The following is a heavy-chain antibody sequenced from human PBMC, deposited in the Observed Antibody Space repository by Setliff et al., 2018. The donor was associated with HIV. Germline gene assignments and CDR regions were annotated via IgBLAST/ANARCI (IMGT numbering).Heavy chain of an antibody. V-gene: IGHV4-59*08. CDR3: ARRSGASYYSEFYYYMDV. CDR2: IYYTGNT. D-gene: IGHD2-15*01. CDR1: GGSINNYY. J-gene: IGHJ6*03. Sequence: SETLSLTCSVSGGSINNYYWSWIRLTPGKGLQWIGCIYYTGNTNCNPSLKSRVTMSVDTSNNQFSLKLTSVTAADSAAYYCARRSGASYYSEFYYYMDVWGKGTTVTVSS.